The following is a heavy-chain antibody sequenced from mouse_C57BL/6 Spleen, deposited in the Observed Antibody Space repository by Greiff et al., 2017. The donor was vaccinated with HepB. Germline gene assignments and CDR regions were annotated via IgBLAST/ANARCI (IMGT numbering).Heavy chain of an antibody. Sequence: VQLQQPGAELVMPGASVKLSCKASGYTFTSYWMHWVKQRPGQGLAWIGEIDPSDSYTNYNQKFKGKSTLTVDKSSSTAYMQLSSLTSEDSAVYYCARSEDYDTFAYWGQGTLVTVSA. J-gene: IGHJ3*01. CDR2: IDPSDSYT. V-gene: IGHV1-69*01. CDR3: ARSEDYDTFAY. D-gene: IGHD2-4*01. CDR1: GYTFTSYW.